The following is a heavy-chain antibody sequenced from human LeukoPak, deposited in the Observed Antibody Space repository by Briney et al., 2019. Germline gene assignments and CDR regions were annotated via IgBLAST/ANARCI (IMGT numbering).Heavy chain of an antibody. D-gene: IGHD3-22*01. CDR3: ARDHHRRHYDSQARDTFDI. CDR1: GFTFSSYT. CDR2: IGSSSSTI. J-gene: IGHJ3*02. Sequence: GGSLRLSGAASGFTFSSYTMNWVRQAPGKGLEWVSYIGSSSSTIYYADSVKGRFTISRDNAKNSLYLQMNRLRAEDTAVYYCARDHHRRHYDSQARDTFDIWGQGTMVTVSS. V-gene: IGHV3-48*01.